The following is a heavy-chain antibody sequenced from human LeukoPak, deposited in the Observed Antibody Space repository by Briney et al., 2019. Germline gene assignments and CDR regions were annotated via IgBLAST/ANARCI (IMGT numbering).Heavy chain of an antibody. D-gene: IGHD4-17*01. CDR2: IWYDGSNK. Sequence: GGSLRLSCAASGFTFSSYGMHWVRQAPGKGLEWVAVIWYDGSNKYYADSVKGRFTISRDNSKNTLYLQMNSLRAEDTAVYYCAKDLDYGDCCFDYWGQGTLVTVSS. CDR1: GFTFSSYG. J-gene: IGHJ4*02. V-gene: IGHV3-33*06. CDR3: AKDLDYGDCCFDY.